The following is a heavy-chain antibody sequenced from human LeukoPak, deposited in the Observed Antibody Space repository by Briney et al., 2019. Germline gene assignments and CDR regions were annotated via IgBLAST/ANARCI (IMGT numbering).Heavy chain of an antibody. CDR2: IYYSGST. V-gene: IGHV4-39*01. Sequence: SETLSLTCTFSGGSISSSSYYWGWIRQPPGKGLEWIGSIYYSGSTYYNPSLKSRVTISVDTTKNQFSLKLSSVTAADTAVYYCARLYSSGWYSTYWGQGTLVTVSS. CDR3: ARLYSSGWYSTY. J-gene: IGHJ4*02. CDR1: GGSISSSSYY. D-gene: IGHD6-19*01.